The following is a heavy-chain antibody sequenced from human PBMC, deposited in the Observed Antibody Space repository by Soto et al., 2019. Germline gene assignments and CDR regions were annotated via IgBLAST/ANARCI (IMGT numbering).Heavy chain of an antibody. D-gene: IGHD1-1*01. CDR3: ANLDWSQLPNNFDY. V-gene: IGHV3-23*01. Sequence: PGGSLRLSCAASGFTFNNYAMGWVRQAPGKGLEWVSAITDSGSDTYYVDSVKGRFTISRDNSKSTLYLQLNNLRAEDTAVYYCANLDWSQLPNNFDYWGQGTLVTVSS. J-gene: IGHJ4*02. CDR1: GFTFNNYA. CDR2: ITDSGSDT.